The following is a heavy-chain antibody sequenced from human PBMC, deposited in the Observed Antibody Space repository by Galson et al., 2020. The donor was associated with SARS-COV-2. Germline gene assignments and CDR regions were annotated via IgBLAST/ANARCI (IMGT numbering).Heavy chain of an antibody. CDR2: ISGSGGWT. CDR1: GFTSFSSYA. J-gene: IGHJ6*03. V-gene: IGHV3-23*01. Sequence: GGSLRLSCAASGFTSFSSYAMAWVRQAPGKGLEWVSLISGSGGWTYYADSVKGRFTISRDNSKNTVYLQMNSLRVEDTAVHYCAKAPQRELLNSYYYMDVWGKGTTVTVSS. CDR3: AKAPQRELLNSYYYMDV. D-gene: IGHD1-7*01.